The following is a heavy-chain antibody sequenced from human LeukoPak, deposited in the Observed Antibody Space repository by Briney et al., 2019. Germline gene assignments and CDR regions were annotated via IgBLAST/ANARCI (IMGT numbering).Heavy chain of an antibody. Sequence: SQTLSLTCTVSGVSISSGSYYWSWIRQPPGKGLEWIGRIYTSGSTNYNPSLKSRVTISVDTSKNQFSLKLSSVTAADTAVYYCARGKGNLNWFDPWRQGTLVTVSS. CDR2: IYTSGST. J-gene: IGHJ5*02. CDR1: GVSISSGSYY. D-gene: IGHD2/OR15-2a*01. V-gene: IGHV4-61*02. CDR3: ARGKGNLNWFDP.